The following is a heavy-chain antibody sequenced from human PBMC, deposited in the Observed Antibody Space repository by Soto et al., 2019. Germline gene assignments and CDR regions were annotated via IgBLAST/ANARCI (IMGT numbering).Heavy chain of an antibody. CDR2: ISGSGGST. CDR1: GFTFRSYA. J-gene: IGHJ4*02. V-gene: IGHV3-23*01. Sequence: EVQLLESGGGLVQPGGSLRLSCAASGFTFRSYAMRRVRQAPEKGLEWVSAISGSGGSTYYADSVKGRFTISRDNSKNTLYLQMNSLRAEDTAVYYCARRGSGSYYDYWGQGTLVTVSS. D-gene: IGHD1-26*01. CDR3: ARRGSGSYYDY.